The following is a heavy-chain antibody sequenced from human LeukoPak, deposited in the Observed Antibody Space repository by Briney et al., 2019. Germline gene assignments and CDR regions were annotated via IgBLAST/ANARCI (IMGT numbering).Heavy chain of an antibody. D-gene: IGHD1-26*01. CDR2: ISTSSGGT. J-gene: IGHJ4*02. Sequence: ASVTASCKTSGYTFTDHDMHWVRQAPGQGLEWVGRISTSSGGTTYSQNFQGRVTMTRDTSISTGYMELTRLKSDDTAVYYCTRDHFGSYLAWGQGTLVTVSS. V-gene: IGHV1-2*06. CDR3: TRDHFGSYLA. CDR1: GYTFTDHD.